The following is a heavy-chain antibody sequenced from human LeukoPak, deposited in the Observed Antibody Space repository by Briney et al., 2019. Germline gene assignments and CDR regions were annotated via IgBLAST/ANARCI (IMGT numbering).Heavy chain of an antibody. Sequence: ASVKVSGKASGYTCISYDINWVRQATGQGLEGMGWMNPNSGNTGYAQNLRGRVTTTRNTSINTAYMELSSLRSEDTAVYYCARARGLIWFGELDGEDYWFDPWGQGTLVTVSS. CDR3: ARARGLIWFGELDGEDYWFDP. J-gene: IGHJ5*02. CDR1: GYTCISYD. D-gene: IGHD3-10*01. CDR2: MNPNSGNT. V-gene: IGHV1-8*03.